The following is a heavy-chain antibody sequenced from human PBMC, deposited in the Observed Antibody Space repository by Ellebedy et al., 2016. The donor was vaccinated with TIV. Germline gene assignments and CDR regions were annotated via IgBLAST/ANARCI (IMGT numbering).Heavy chain of an antibody. Sequence: MPSETLSLTCTVPGCSISSSSYYWGWIRLPPGKGLEWIGNIYYSGSTYYNPSLQSRVTISVDPSKNQFSLRLNSVTAADTAVDYCARFVRATKAFDIWGQGTMVTVSS. CDR1: GCSISSSSYY. V-gene: IGHV4-39*07. D-gene: IGHD5-12*01. CDR3: ARFVRATKAFDI. CDR2: IYYSGST. J-gene: IGHJ3*02.